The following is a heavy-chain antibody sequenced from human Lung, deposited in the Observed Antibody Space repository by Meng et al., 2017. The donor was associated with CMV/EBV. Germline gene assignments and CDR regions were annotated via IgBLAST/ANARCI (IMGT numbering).Heavy chain of an antibody. J-gene: IGHJ4*02. CDR2: ISSSSSYI. CDR1: GFTFSSYS. Sequence: GFTFSSYSMTWVRQAPGKGLEWVSSISSSSSYIYYADSVKGRFTISRDNAKNSLYLQMNSLRAEDTAVYYCARDFRGGSGYYPPFDYWGQGTLVTVSS. CDR3: ARDFRGGSGYYPPFDY. V-gene: IGHV3-21*01. D-gene: IGHD3-22*01.